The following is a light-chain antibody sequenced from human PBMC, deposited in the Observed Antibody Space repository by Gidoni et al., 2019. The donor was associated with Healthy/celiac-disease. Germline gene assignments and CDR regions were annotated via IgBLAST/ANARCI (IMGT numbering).Light chain of an antibody. CDR1: QSISSY. CDR2: AAS. CDR3: QQSYSTPMST. Sequence: DIQMTQSPSSLSASVGDRVTITCRASQSISSYLNWYQQKPGKAPKLLISAASSLQSGVPSRFSGSGSGTDFTLTIRSLQPEDFATYYCQQSYSTPMSTFGQGTKLEIQ. V-gene: IGKV1-39*01. J-gene: IGKJ2*01.